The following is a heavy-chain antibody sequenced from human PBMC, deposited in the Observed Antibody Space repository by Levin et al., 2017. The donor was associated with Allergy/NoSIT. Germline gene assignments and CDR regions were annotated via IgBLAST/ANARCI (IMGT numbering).Heavy chain of an antibody. D-gene: IGHD3-22*01. CDR2: INPHSGDT. J-gene: IGHJ4*02. Sequence: GESLKISCKASRYIFSDYFIHWVRQAPGQGLEWMGWINPHSGDTKYAQEFQGRVTMTRDTSISTAYMELTRLTSDDTAGYYCARDLYNDDSCFGYWGQGTLVNVCS. CDR3: ARDLYNDDSCFGY. V-gene: IGHV1-2*02. CDR1: RYIFSDYF.